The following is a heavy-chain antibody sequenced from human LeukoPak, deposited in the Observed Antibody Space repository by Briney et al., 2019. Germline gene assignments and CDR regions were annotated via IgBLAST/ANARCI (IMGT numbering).Heavy chain of an antibody. CDR3: ARGCGGSCYSSGYYGMDV. CDR2: MNPNSGNT. J-gene: IGHJ6*02. Sequence: ASVKVSCKASGYIFTSYDINWVRQATGQGLEWMGWMNPNSGNTGYAQKFQGRVTMTRNTSISTAYMELSSLRSEDTAVYYCARGCGGSCYSSGYYGMDVWGQGTTVTVSS. D-gene: IGHD2-15*01. V-gene: IGHV1-8*01. CDR1: GYIFTSYD.